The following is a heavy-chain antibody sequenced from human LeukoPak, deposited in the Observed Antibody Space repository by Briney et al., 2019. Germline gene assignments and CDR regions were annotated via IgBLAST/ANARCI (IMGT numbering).Heavy chain of an antibody. CDR1: GFTFSGSA. CDR3: TTRRQDGW. D-gene: IGHD2-15*01. CDR2: IKSKSDGGTI. V-gene: IGHV3-15*01. Sequence: GGSLKLSGAASGFTFSGSAMHWVRQAPGKGLEWVGRIKSKSDGGTIDYAAPVKGRFTISRDDSRNTLYLQMNSLKTEDTAVYYCTTRRQDGWWGQGTLVTVS. J-gene: IGHJ4*02.